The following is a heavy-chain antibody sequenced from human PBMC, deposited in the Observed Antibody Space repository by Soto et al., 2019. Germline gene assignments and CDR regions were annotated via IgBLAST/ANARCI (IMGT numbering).Heavy chain of an antibody. J-gene: IGHJ3*02. CDR2: IKQGGNEK. Sequence: EVQLVESGGGLVQPGGSLRLSCAASGLTFSSVWMTWVRQAPGKGLEWVANIKQGGNEKYYVDSVKGRFTISRENAKNSLYLQMNSLGVDGQGVYYCARDRLTSGWRDAFDIWGQGTMVTVSS. D-gene: IGHD6-19*01. CDR1: GLTFSSVW. V-gene: IGHV3-7*05. CDR3: ARDRLTSGWRDAFDI.